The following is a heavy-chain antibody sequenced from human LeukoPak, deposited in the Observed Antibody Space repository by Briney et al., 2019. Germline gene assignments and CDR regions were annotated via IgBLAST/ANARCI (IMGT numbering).Heavy chain of an antibody. D-gene: IGHD1-7*01. CDR1: GFTFRNYW. J-gene: IGHJ4*02. CDR2: TKPDGSAE. CDR3: ASMFNWNYGKDY. V-gene: IGHV3-7*01. Sequence: PGGSLRLSCAASGFTFRNYWMGWVRQAPGKGLEWVANTKPDGSAEYYADSVRGRFTTSRDNANNFLYLQMNSLRAEDTAVYYCASMFNWNYGKDYWGQGTLVTVSS.